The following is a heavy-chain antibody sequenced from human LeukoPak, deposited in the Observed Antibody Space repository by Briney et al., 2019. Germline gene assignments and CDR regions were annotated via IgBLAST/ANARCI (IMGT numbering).Heavy chain of an antibody. D-gene: IGHD6-6*01. J-gene: IGHJ6*04. CDR3: ARDRWGSSSFPDV. Sequence: ASVKVSCKASGYTFTGYYMHWVRQAPGQGLEWMGWINPNSGGTNYAQKLQGRVTMTRDTTISTAYMELSRLRSDDTAVYYCARDRWGSSSFPDVWGKGTTVTVSS. V-gene: IGHV1-2*02. CDR1: GYTFTGYY. CDR2: INPNSGGT.